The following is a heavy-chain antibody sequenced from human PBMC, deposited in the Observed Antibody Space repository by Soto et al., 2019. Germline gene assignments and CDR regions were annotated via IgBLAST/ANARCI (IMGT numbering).Heavy chain of an antibody. CDR3: AKGSRSGWYYFES. J-gene: IGHJ4*02. D-gene: IGHD6-19*01. V-gene: IGHV3-23*01. CDR1: EFTFSNVV. CDR2: ISPSGGGT. Sequence: LSLSCASSEFTFSNVVMVWVRQAPRKGLEWVSGISPSGGGTYYADSVKGRFTISRDNSKNTLFLQMHSLRAEDTALYYCAKGSRSGWYYFESWGQGTLVTSPQ.